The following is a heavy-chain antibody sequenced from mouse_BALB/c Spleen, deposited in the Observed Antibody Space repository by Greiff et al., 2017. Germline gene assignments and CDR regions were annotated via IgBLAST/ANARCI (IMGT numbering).Heavy chain of an antibody. CDR1: GFTFSSFG. V-gene: IGHV5-17*02. J-gene: IGHJ4*01. CDR3: ARAITTATKAMDY. Sequence: EVKLMESGGGLVQPGGSRKLSCAASGFTFSSFGMHWVRQAPEKGLEWVAYISSGSSTIYYADTVKGRFTISRDNPKNTLFLQMTSLRSEDTAMYDCARAITTATKAMDYWGQGTSVTVSS. CDR2: ISSGSSTI. D-gene: IGHD1-2*01.